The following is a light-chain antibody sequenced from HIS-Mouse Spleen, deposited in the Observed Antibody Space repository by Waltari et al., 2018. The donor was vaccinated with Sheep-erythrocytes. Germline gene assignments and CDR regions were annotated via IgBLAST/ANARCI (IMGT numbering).Light chain of an antibody. CDR3: CSYAGSYNHV. Sequence: QSALTQPRSVSGSPGQSVTISCTGTSSDVGGYNYVSWYQQHPGKAPKLMIYDVSKRPSGVPAPFSGSRSGNTASLTISGLQAEEEADYYCCSYAGSYNHVFATGTKVTVL. V-gene: IGLV2-11*01. CDR1: SSDVGGYNY. J-gene: IGLJ1*01. CDR2: DVS.